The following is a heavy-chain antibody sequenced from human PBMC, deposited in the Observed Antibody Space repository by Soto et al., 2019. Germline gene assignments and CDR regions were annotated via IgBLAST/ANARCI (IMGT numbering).Heavy chain of an antibody. CDR1: GDSITNNHW. D-gene: IGHD3-16*01. J-gene: IGHJ6*02. CDR2: IYHTGHA. V-gene: IGHV4-4*02. Sequence: SETLSLTCTVYGDSITNNHWWTWVRQSPGKGPEMIGEIYHTGHANYNPSLNSRAAISVDKSKNQFSLTLNSVTAADTAVYYCASKLGPYYYGPDVWGQGTTVTVSS. CDR3: ASKLGPYYYGPDV.